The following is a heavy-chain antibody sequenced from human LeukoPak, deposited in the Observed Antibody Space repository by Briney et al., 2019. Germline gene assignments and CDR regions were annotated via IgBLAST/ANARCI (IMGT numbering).Heavy chain of an antibody. CDR3: AREFIAAPNYYYGMDV. D-gene: IGHD6-6*01. V-gene: IGHV3-21*01. CDR2: ISSSSSYI. CDR1: GFTFSSYS. J-gene: IGHJ6*02. Sequence: GGSLRLSCAASGFTFSSYSMNWVRQAPGKGLEWVSSISSSSSYIYYADSVKGRFTISRDNAKNSLYLQMNSLRAEDTAVYYCAREFIAAPNYYYGMDVWGQGTTVTVSS.